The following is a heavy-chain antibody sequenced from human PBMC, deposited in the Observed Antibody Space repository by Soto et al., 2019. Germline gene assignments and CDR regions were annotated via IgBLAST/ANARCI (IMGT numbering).Heavy chain of an antibody. Sequence: GGSHRLSSTADECTFGAYAMSWVRQKPGKGLEWVAVIVGDASSIDYADSVKGRFTISRDNSKNIMYLQMTSLKVEDTATYFCAKDLRPDGRYDLGYWGQGTQVTVSS. D-gene: IGHD2-15*01. J-gene: IGHJ4*02. V-gene: IGHV3-23*03. CDR1: ECTFGAYA. CDR3: AKDLRPDGRYDLGY. CDR2: IVGDASSI.